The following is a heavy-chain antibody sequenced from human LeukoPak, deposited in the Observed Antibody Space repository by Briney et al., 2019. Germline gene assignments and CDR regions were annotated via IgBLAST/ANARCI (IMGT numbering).Heavy chain of an antibody. V-gene: IGHV3-74*01. CDR3: ARARERGDF. CDR2: IDTDGSSI. CDR1: GFTFSNYW. Sequence: GGSLRLSCAASGFTFSNYWMHWVRQSPGKGLVWVSRIDTDGSSISYADSVKGRFTISRDNAKNTLYLQMNILRAEDTAVYYCARARERGDFWGQGTLVTVSS. D-gene: IGHD3-16*01. J-gene: IGHJ4*02.